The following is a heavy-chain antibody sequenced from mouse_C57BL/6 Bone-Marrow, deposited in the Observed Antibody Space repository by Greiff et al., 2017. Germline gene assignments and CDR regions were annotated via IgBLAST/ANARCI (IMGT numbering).Heavy chain of an antibody. CDR1: GYTFTSYW. D-gene: IGHD2-3*01. CDR3: ARKEVYDGYCCFAY. J-gene: IGHJ3*01. CDR2: IHPNSGST. V-gene: IGHV1-64*01. Sequence: QVQLQQPGAELVKPGASVKLSCKASGYTFTSYWMHWVKQRPGQGLEWIGMIHPNSGSTNYNEKFKSKATLTVDKSSSTAYMQLSSLTSEDSAVYYFARKEVYDGYCCFAYWGQGTLVTVSA.